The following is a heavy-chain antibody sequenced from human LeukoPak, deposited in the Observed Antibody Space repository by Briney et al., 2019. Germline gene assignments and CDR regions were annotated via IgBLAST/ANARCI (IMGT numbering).Heavy chain of an antibody. V-gene: IGHV3-21*01. CDR3: AKVKGQWLVLHYFDY. D-gene: IGHD6-19*01. CDR1: GFTFSSYS. J-gene: IGHJ4*02. Sequence: GGSLRLSCAASGFTFSSYSMNWVRQAPGKGLEWVSSISSSSSYIYYADSVKGRFTISRDNSKNTLYLQMNSLRAEDTAVYYCAKVKGQWLVLHYFDYWGQGTLVTVSS. CDR2: ISSSSSYI.